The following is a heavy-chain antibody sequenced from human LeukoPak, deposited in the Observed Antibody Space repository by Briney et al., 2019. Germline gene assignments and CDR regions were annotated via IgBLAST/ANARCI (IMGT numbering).Heavy chain of an antibody. D-gene: IGHD3-22*01. J-gene: IGHJ5*02. Sequence: PGGSLRLSCAASGFTFSNYYMNWVRQAPGKGLEWVSSISGSSSHIYYADSVKGRFTISRDNAKNSLYLQMNSLRAEDTAVYYCARDVYYYDSSGFDPWGQGTLVTVSS. CDR3: ARDVYYYDSSGFDP. V-gene: IGHV3-21*01. CDR2: ISGSSSHI. CDR1: GFTFSNYY.